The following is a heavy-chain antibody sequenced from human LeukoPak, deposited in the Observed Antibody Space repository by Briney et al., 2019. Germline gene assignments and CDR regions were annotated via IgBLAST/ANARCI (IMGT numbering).Heavy chain of an antibody. Sequence: GGSLRLSCAASGFTFSSYAMSWVRQAPGKGLEWVSAISGSGGSTYYADSVKGRFTISRDNSKNTLYLQLTSLRAEDTAVYYCAKRGPAVAGFYYFDYWGQGSLVTVSS. CDR3: AKRGPAVAGFYYFDY. D-gene: IGHD6-19*01. V-gene: IGHV3-23*01. J-gene: IGHJ4*02. CDR2: ISGSGGST. CDR1: GFTFSSYA.